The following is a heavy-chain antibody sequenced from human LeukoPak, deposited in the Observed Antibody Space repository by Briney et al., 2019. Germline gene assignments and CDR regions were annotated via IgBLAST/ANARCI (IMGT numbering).Heavy chain of an antibody. D-gene: IGHD1-26*01. J-gene: IGHJ4*02. CDR2: SSGIGCST. V-gene: IGHV3-23*01. Sequence: GWSLGLSCAASGFIYSSYAMIWVRQAPAKGLEWVSASSGIGCSTYYADYVKGRFTISRENSKNTLYMQMNSLRAEDTAVYYRAKVGSLWGFDYWGQGTLVTVSS. CDR3: AKVGSLWGFDY. CDR1: GFIYSSYA.